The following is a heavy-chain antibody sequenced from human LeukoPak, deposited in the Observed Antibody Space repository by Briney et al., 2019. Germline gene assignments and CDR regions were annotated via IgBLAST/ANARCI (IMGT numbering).Heavy chain of an antibody. J-gene: IGHJ4*02. Sequence: GGSLRLSCAASGFTFSDYYMSWIRQAPGKGLEWVSYITSSGSTVYYADSVKGRFTISRDNAKNSLYLHMNSLRAEDTAVYYCARAYYDILTGYAVPFDYWGQGTLVTVSS. CDR1: GFTFSDYY. V-gene: IGHV3-11*01. CDR3: ARAYYDILTGYAVPFDY. D-gene: IGHD3-9*01. CDR2: ITSSGSTV.